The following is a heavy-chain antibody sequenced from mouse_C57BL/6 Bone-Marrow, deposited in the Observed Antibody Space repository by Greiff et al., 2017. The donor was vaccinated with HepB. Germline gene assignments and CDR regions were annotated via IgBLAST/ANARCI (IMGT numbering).Heavy chain of an antibody. Sequence: EVKLQESGGGLVQPGGSLSLSCAASGFTFTDYYMSWVRQPPGKALEWLGFIRNKANGYTTEYSASVKGRFTISRDNSQSILYLQMNALRAEDSATYYCARYTGTRGFDYWGQGTTLTVSS. CDR2: IRNKANGYTT. CDR1: GFTFTDYY. V-gene: IGHV7-3*01. D-gene: IGHD4-1*01. CDR3: ARYTGTRGFDY. J-gene: IGHJ2*01.